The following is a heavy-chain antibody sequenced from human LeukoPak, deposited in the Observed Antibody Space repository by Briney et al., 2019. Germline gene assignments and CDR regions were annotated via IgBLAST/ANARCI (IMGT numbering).Heavy chain of an antibody. D-gene: IGHD5-24*01. Sequence: PSETLSLTCAVYGGSFSGYYWSWIRQPPGKGLEWIGEINHSGSTNYNPSLKSRVTISVDTSKNQFSLKLSSVTAADTAVYYCARAVVYGVEMATIRWYYYYYYIDVWGKGTTVTASS. CDR1: GGSFSGYY. V-gene: IGHV4-34*01. CDR2: INHSGST. CDR3: ARAVVYGVEMATIRWYYYYYYIDV. J-gene: IGHJ6*03.